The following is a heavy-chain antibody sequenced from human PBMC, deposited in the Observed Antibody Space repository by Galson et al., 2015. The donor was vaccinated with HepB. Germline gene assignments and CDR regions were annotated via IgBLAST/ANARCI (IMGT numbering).Heavy chain of an antibody. J-gene: IGHJ4*02. CDR2: IGVSSSNT. Sequence: SLRLSCAASGFTFSRLGMTWVRQAPGKGLEWVSAIGVSSSNTDYADSVKGRFTISRDNSKNMLYLQMNDLRAEDTAVYYCAKGTTDIDYWGQGTLVTVSS. D-gene: IGHD1-1*01. CDR3: AKGTTDIDY. CDR1: GFTFSRLG. V-gene: IGHV3-23*01.